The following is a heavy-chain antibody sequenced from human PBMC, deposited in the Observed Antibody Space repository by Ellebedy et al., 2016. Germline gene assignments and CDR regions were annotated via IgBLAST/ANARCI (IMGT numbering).Heavy chain of an antibody. D-gene: IGHD2-2*01. Sequence: SETLSLXXTVSGGSISSSSYYWGWIRQPPGKGLEWIGYIYHSGSTYYNPSLKSRVTISVDRSKNQFSLKLSSVTAADTAVYYCARVVPAATNWYFDLWGRGTLVTVSS. CDR2: IYHSGST. CDR3: ARVVPAATNWYFDL. CDR1: GGSISSSSYY. V-gene: IGHV4-30-2*01. J-gene: IGHJ2*01.